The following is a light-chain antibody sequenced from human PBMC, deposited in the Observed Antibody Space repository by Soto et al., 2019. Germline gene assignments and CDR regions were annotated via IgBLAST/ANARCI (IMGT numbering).Light chain of an antibody. CDR1: QSISNW. CDR3: QQYNTYWT. J-gene: IGKJ1*01. V-gene: IGKV1-5*03. Sequence: IQMTQSPSTLSASVGDRVTIACRASQSISNWLAWYQQKPGKAPKLLIYKASTLESGVPSRFSGSGSWTEFTLTLSSLQPDDFATYYCQQYNTYWTFGQGTKVEIK. CDR2: KAS.